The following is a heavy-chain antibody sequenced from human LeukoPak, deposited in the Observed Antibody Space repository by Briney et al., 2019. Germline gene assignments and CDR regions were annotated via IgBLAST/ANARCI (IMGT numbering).Heavy chain of an antibody. D-gene: IGHD4-23*01. CDR3: ARETREVVRLGGYFDY. V-gene: IGHV3-33*01. CDR2: IWYDGSNK. J-gene: IGHJ4*02. CDR1: GFTFSSYG. Sequence: HAGRSLRLSCAASGFTFSSYGMHWVRQAPGKGLEWVAVIWYDGSNKYYADSVKGRFTISRDNSKNTLYLQMNSLRAEDTAVYYCARETREVVRLGGYFDYWGQGTLVTVSS.